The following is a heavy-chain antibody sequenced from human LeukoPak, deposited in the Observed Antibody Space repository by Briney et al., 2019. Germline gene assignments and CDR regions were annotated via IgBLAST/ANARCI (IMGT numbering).Heavy chain of an antibody. CDR3: ARVAAIMVYAQDYYYMDV. D-gene: IGHD2-8*01. Sequence: PGGSLRLSCAASGFTFSSYSMNWVRQAPGKGLEWVSSISSSSSYIYYADSVKGRFTISRDNAKNSLYLQMNSLGAEDTAVYYCARVAAIMVYAQDYYYMDVWGKGTTVTVSS. CDR1: GFTFSSYS. V-gene: IGHV3-21*01. CDR2: ISSSSSYI. J-gene: IGHJ6*03.